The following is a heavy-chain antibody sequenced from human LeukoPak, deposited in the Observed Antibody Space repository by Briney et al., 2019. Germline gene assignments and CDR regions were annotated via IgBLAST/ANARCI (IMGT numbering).Heavy chain of an antibody. Sequence: SETLSLTCTVSGGSISSSSYYWGWIRQPPGKGLEWIGSIYYSGSTYYNPSLKSRVTISVDTSKNQFSLKLSSVTAADTAVYFCARGPRRSPFRGSWYESRKPVCYFGYWGQGTLVTVSS. D-gene: IGHD6-13*01. CDR1: GGSISSSSYY. J-gene: IGHJ4*02. CDR2: IYYSGST. V-gene: IGHV4-39*01. CDR3: ARGPRRSPFRGSWYESRKPVCYFGY.